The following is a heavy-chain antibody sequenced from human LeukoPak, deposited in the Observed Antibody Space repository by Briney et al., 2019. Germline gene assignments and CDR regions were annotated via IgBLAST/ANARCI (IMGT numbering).Heavy chain of an antibody. CDR1: GFTFSSYS. J-gene: IGHJ4*02. D-gene: IGHD3-9*01. V-gene: IGHV3-21*01. CDR3: ARDRHILTGYYTLPFDY. CDR2: ISSSSSYI. Sequence: GGSLRLSCAASGFTFSSYSMNWVRPAPGKGLEWVSSISSSSSYIYYADSVKGRFTISRDNAKNSLYLQMNSLRAEDTAVYYCARDRHILTGYYTLPFDYWGQGTLVTVSS.